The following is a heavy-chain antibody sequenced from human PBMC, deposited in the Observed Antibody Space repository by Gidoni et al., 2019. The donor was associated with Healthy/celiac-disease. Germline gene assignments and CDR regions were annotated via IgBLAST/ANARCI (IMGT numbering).Heavy chain of an antibody. J-gene: IGHJ6*02. CDR3: ARGSEMATIKAYYYYGMDV. CDR1: VGTFSSYA. CDR2: IIPIFGTA. V-gene: IGHV1-69*01. D-gene: IGHD5-12*01. Sequence: QVQLVQSGAEVKKPGSSVKVSCKASVGTFSSYAISWVRQAPGQGLEWMGGIIPIFGTANYAQKFQGRVTITADESTSTAYMELSSLRSEDTAVYYCARGSEMATIKAYYYYGMDVWGQGTTVTVSS.